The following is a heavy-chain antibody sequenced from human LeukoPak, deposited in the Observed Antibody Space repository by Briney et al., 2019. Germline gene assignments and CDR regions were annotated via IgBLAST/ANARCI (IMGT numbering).Heavy chain of an antibody. D-gene: IGHD6-19*01. CDR3: ARDRYSSGGSYFDY. CDR1: GGSISSYY. V-gene: IGHV4-59*01. CDR2: IYYSGST. J-gene: IGHJ4*02. Sequence: SETLSLTCTVSGGSISSYYWSWIRQPPGKGLEWIGYIYYSGSTNYNPSLKSRVTISVDTSKNQFSLMLSSVTAADTAVYYCARDRYSSGGSYFDYWGQGTLVTVSS.